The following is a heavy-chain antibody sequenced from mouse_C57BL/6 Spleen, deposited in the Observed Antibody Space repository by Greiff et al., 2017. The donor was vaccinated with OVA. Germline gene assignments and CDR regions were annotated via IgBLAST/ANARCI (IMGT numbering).Heavy chain of an antibody. CDR3: ARYTTVGYFDV. CDR2: INPSSGYT. Sequence: QVQLQQSGAELARPGASVKMSCKASGYTFTSYTMHWVKQRPGQGLEWIGYINPSSGYTKYNQKFKDKATLTADKSSSTAYMQLSSLTSEDSAVYYCARYTTVGYFDVWGTGTTVTVSS. J-gene: IGHJ1*03. V-gene: IGHV1-4*01. D-gene: IGHD1-1*01. CDR1: GYTFTSYT.